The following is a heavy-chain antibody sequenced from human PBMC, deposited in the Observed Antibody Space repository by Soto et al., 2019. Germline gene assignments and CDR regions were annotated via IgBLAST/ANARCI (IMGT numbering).Heavy chain of an antibody. CDR1: GEXIISHL. J-gene: IGHJ6*02. CDR2: IDPGDSDT. D-gene: IGHD3-10*01. Sequence: KGAGEXIISHLLGWVRHIHGKGLEWMGIIDPGDSDTRYSPSFQGQVNISVEKSITTNYLQWSSLKASETAMYYCAARVGSSALYYYGMDVWGQGTSVTVSS. V-gene: IGHV5-51*01. CDR3: AARVGSSALYYYGMDV.